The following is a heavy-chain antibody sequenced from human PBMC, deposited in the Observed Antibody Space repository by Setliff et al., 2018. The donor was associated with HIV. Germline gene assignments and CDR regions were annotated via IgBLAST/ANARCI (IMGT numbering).Heavy chain of an antibody. J-gene: IGHJ4*02. D-gene: IGHD1-1*01. Sequence: GASVKVSCKASGYRFTSHAMNWVRQAPGQGLEWMGWINTHTGNPTYAQGFTGRFVFSLDTSVSTAYLQISSLKAEDTAVYYCARGELDLDYWGQGTLVTVSS. CDR1: GYRFTSHA. CDR2: INTHTGNP. CDR3: ARGELDLDY. V-gene: IGHV7-4-1*02.